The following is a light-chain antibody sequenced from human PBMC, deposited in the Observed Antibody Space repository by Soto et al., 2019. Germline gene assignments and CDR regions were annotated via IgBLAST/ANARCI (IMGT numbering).Light chain of an antibody. CDR2: YDR. Sequence: SYELAQPPSVSVAPGKTASITCGGNNIGSKSVLWYQQKAGQVPVLLIFYDRYRPSGIPERFSGSNSGNTATLTISRVEAGDEADYYCQVWDTTSDQGVFGGGTKLTVL. V-gene: IGLV3-21*04. CDR3: QVWDTTSDQGV. J-gene: IGLJ2*01. CDR1: NIGSKS.